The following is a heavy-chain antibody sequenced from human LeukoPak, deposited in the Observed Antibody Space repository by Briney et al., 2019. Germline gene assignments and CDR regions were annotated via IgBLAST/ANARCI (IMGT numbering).Heavy chain of an antibody. Sequence: GASVKVSCKASGYTFTSCYIHWVRQAPGQGLEWMGIITPSGGTTTYAQRFQGRVTMTRDMSTSTVYMELSSLRSEDTAVYYCARDRGAPGDQLDYWGQGSLVTVSS. CDR1: GYTFTSCY. V-gene: IGHV1-46*01. CDR3: ARDRGAPGDQLDY. J-gene: IGHJ4*02. CDR2: ITPSGGTT. D-gene: IGHD3-10*01.